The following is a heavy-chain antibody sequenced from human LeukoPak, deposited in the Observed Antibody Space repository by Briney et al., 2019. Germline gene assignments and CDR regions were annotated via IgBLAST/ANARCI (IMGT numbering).Heavy chain of an antibody. CDR3: AKTRDSSGWYLNWFDP. CDR1: GFTLSRYA. D-gene: IGHD6-19*01. CDR2: ISGSGGST. Sequence: PGGSLRLSCAASGFTLSRYAMSWVRQAPGKGLEWVSAISGSGGSTYYADSVKGRFTISRDNSKNTLYLQMNSLRAEDTAVYYCAKTRDSSGWYLNWFDPWGQGTLVTVSS. J-gene: IGHJ5*02. V-gene: IGHV3-23*01.